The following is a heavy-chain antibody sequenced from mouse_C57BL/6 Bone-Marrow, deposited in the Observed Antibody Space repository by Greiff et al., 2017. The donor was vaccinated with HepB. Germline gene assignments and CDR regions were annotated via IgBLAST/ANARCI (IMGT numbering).Heavy chain of an antibody. CDR3: TLNHYGSSYYAMDD. Sequence: EVQLQQSGAELVRPGASVKLSCTASGFNIKDDYMHWVKQRPEQGLEWIGWIGPENGDTEYASKFQGKAIITADTSSNTAYLQLSSLTSEDTAVYYCTLNHYGSSYYAMDDWGQGTSVTVSS. CDR1: GFNIKDDY. D-gene: IGHD1-1*01. CDR2: IGPENGDT. V-gene: IGHV14-4*01. J-gene: IGHJ4*01.